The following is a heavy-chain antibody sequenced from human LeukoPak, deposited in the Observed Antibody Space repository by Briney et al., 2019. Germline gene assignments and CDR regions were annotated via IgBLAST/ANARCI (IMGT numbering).Heavy chain of an antibody. CDR3: ARHTGSTGAFDI. J-gene: IGHJ3*02. Sequence: GESLKISCKGSGYSFTGYWIGWVRQMPGKGLEWMGMINPADSDSRYSPSFQGQVTISADKSINTAYLQWSSLKASDTAMYYCARHTGSTGAFDIWGQGTMVTVSS. D-gene: IGHD1-1*01. CDR1: GYSFTGYW. CDR2: INPADSDS. V-gene: IGHV5-51*01.